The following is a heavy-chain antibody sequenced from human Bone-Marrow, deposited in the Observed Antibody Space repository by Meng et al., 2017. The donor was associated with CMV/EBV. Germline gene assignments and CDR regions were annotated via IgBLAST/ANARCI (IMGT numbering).Heavy chain of an antibody. J-gene: IGHJ6*02. D-gene: IGHD6-13*01. V-gene: IGHV3-23*03. Sequence: GESLKISCAASGFIFSTYAMNWVRQAPGKGLEWVSVIYSGGSSTYYADSVKGRFTISRDNSKNTLYLQMNSLRAEDTAVYYCARDRIAAAGTLMGSMDVWGQGTTVTVSS. CDR1: GFIFSTYA. CDR2: IYSGGSST. CDR3: ARDRIAAAGTLMGSMDV.